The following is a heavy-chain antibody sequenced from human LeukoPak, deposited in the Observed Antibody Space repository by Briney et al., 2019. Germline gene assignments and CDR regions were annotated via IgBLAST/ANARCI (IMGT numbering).Heavy chain of an antibody. CDR1: GFTFSSYA. J-gene: IGHJ4*02. D-gene: IGHD6-19*01. V-gene: IGHV3-23*01. CDR2: ISGSGGST. Sequence: PGGSLRLSCAASGFTFSSYAMSWVRQAPGKGLEWVSAISGSGGSTYYADSVKGRFTISRDNPRNTLYLQMNSLRAEDTAVYYCARSVARYFDYWGQGTLVTVSS. CDR3: ARSVARYFDY.